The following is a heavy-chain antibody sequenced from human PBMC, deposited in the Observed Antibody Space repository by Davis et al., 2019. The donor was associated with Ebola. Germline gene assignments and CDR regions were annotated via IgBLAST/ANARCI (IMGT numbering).Heavy chain of an antibody. D-gene: IGHD4-17*01. J-gene: IGHJ5*02. CDR1: GFIFNSYA. Sequence: PGASLRLSCAASGFIFNSYAMSWVRQAPGKGLEWVSSISVRSITYHADSVKGRFTISRDNSKNTLYLQMNSLRAEDTAVYYCAKVHPPTTVTTGWFDPWGQGTLVTVSS. V-gene: IGHV3-23*01. CDR3: AKVHPPTTVTTGWFDP. CDR2: ISVRSIT.